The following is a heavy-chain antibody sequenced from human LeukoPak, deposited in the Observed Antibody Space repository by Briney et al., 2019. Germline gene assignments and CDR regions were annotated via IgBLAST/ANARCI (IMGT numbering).Heavy chain of an antibody. V-gene: IGHV3-48*01. CDR2: INSIRTV. CDR1: GFPFCLYS. J-gene: IGHJ4*02. CDR3: ARSVEGSFDY. D-gene: IGHD6-19*01. Sequence: GGPLRLFCAASGFPFCLYSIHGIPQATGKGLVWISYINSIRTVYYADSVEGRFTISRDNAKNSVYLQLNSLRVEDTAVYYCARSVEGSFDYWGQGTLVTISS.